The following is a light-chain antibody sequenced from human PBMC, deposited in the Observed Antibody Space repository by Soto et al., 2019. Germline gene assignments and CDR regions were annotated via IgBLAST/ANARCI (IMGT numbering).Light chain of an antibody. CDR1: QSISNW. CDR3: QHYNSFSRT. J-gene: IGKJ1*01. Sequence: IPLTQTPSTLSASVGDEVTITGRASQSISNWLAWYQQKPGEAPNILIYKAANLADEVPSRFAGSGSGTDFTLTITRLQPDDFATYYCQHYNSFSRTFGQGTKVDI. CDR2: KAA. V-gene: IGKV1-5*03.